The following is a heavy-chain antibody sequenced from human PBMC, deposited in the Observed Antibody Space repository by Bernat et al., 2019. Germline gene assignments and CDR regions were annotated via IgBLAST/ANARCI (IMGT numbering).Heavy chain of an antibody. CDR3: ASPGGGSGSYSFDY. D-gene: IGHD3-10*01. J-gene: IGHJ4*02. V-gene: IGHV3-21*01. Sequence: EVQLVESGGGLVKPGGSLRLSCAASGFTFSSYSMNWVRQAPGKGLEWVSSISSSSSYIYYADSVKGRFTISRDNAKNSLYLQMNSLRAEDTAVYYCASPGGGSGSYSFDYWGQGTLVTVSS. CDR2: ISSSSSYI. CDR1: GFTFSSYS.